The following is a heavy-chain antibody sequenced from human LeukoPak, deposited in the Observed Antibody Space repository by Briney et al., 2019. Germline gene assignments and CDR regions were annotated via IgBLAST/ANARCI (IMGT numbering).Heavy chain of an antibody. Sequence: PGGSLRLSCEASGFTFSGHYMDWVRQAPGKGLEWVGRIRNAPNGYTTDYATSVKGRFIVSRDDSRNSLYLQMSSLKTEDTALYYCVRVRHGESFDLWGQRTLVTVSS. J-gene: IGHJ4*02. D-gene: IGHD4-17*01. V-gene: IGHV3-72*01. CDR1: GFTFSGHY. CDR2: IRNAPNGYTT. CDR3: VRVRHGESFDL.